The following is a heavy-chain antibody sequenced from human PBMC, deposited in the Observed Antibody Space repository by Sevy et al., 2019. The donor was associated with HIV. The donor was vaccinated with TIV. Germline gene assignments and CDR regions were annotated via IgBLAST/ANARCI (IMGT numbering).Heavy chain of an antibody. D-gene: IGHD3-22*01. CDR2: IGGRDTGT. CDR1: GFTFSNYA. Sequence: GGSLRLSCEASGFTFSNYAMSWVRQAPGKGLEWVSAIGGRDTGTYYADSVKGHFTISRDNSRNTLFLQMNSLRAEDTAVYYCAKDLAIVVGDAFDIWGQGTVVTVSS. CDR3: AKDLAIVVGDAFDI. J-gene: IGHJ3*02. V-gene: IGHV3-23*01.